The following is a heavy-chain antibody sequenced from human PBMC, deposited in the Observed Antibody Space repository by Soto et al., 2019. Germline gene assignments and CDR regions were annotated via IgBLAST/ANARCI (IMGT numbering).Heavy chain of an antibody. D-gene: IGHD2-2*01. J-gene: IGHJ3*02. Sequence: SETLSLTCAVYGGSFSGYYWSWIRQPPGKGLGWIGEINHSGSTNYNPSLKSRVTISVDTSKNQFSLKLSSVTAADTAVYYCARGRGQYQLLISSDAFDIWGQGTMVTVSS. V-gene: IGHV4-34*01. CDR1: GGSFSGYY. CDR2: INHSGST. CDR3: ARGRGQYQLLISSDAFDI.